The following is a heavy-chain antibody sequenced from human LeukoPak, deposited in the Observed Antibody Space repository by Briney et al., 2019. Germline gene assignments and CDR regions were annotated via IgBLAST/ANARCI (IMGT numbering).Heavy chain of an antibody. CDR3: ARDPRHYGSGTYYNERAQGIDY. CDR2: ISRTGTVI. CDR1: GFTFSSFE. V-gene: IGHV3-48*03. Sequence: GGSLRLSCTASGFTFSSFEMNWVRQAPGKGPEWISYISRTGTVIYYADSLKGRFTISRDNAKDSLFLRMTDLRVEDTAVYYCARDPRHYGSGTYYNERAQGIDYWGQGTLVTVSS. D-gene: IGHD3-10*01. J-gene: IGHJ4*02.